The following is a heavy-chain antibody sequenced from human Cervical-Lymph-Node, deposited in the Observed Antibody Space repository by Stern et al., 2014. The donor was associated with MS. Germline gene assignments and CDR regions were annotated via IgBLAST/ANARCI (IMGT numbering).Heavy chain of an antibody. CDR2: IYYSGSS. CDR3: ARDKGMFFL. J-gene: IGHJ4*01. V-gene: IGHV4-59*01. D-gene: IGHD2/OR15-2a*01. CDR1: GDSITSNN. Sequence: VQLVESGPGLVKPSGTLYLTCAVSGDSITSNNWGSWIRQPPGKGLEWIGYIYYSGSSNYIPSLKSRVTISVDTSKNQFSLKLSSVTAADTAVYYCARDKGMFFLWGQGTLVTVSS.